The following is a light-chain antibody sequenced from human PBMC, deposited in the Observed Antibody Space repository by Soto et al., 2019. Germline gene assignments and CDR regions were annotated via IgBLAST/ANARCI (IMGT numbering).Light chain of an antibody. CDR1: SSDVGGYNY. CDR2: DVS. Sequence: QSALTQPPSASGSPGQSVTISCTGSSSDVGGYNYVSWYQQHPGKAPKLMIYDVSKRPSGVPDRFSGSKSSNTASLTVSGLQAEDEADYYCSSSAGSNIVVFGGGTKVTVL. CDR3: SSSAGSNIVV. V-gene: IGLV2-8*01. J-gene: IGLJ2*01.